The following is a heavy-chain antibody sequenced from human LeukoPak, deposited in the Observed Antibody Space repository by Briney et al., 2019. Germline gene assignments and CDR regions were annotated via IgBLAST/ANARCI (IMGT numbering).Heavy chain of an antibody. V-gene: IGHV3-15*01. D-gene: IGHD3-10*01. CDR1: GFTFSNAW. J-gene: IGHJ4*02. CDR3: TTSLWFGDLSMFDY. Sequence: GGSLRLSCAASGFTFSNAWMSWVRQAPGKGLEWVGRIQSKTDGGTTDYAAPVKGRFTISRDDSKTTLYLQMNSLKTEDTAVYYCTTSLWFGDLSMFDYWGQGTLVTVSS. CDR2: IQSKTDGGTT.